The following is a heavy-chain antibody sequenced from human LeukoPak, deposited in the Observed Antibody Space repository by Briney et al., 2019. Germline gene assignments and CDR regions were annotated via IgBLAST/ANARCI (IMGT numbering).Heavy chain of an antibody. CDR1: GGTFSSYA. J-gene: IGHJ4*02. V-gene: IGHV1-69*05. Sequence: SVKVSCKASGGTFSSYAISWVRQAPGQGLEWMGGIIPIFGTANYAQKFQGRVTITTDESTSTAYMELGSLRSEDTAVYYCARSSAIAAVKNYFDYWGQGTLVTVSS. CDR2: IIPIFGTA. D-gene: IGHD6-13*01. CDR3: ARSSAIAAVKNYFDY.